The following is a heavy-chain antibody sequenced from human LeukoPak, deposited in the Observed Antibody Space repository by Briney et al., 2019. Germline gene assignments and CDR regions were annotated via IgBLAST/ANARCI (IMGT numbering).Heavy chain of an antibody. V-gene: IGHV4-59*08. CDR1: GGSISTNS. Sequence: PSETLSLTCTVTGGSISTNSWSWVRQPPGKGLEWIANIYDSGSTNYNPSLQSRLTISVDTTKNHFSLRLRSVTAADTAVYYCGRHGGISQPLPDYWGPGNPGPVSS. CDR2: IYDSGST. J-gene: IGHJ4*02. CDR3: GRHGGISQPLPDY. D-gene: IGHD3-16*01.